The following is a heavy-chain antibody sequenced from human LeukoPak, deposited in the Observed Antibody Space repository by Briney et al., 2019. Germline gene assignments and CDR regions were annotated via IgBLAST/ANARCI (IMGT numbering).Heavy chain of an antibody. CDR1: GGSVSSGGYY. J-gene: IGHJ4*02. CDR2: IQSSGST. V-gene: IGHV4-61*02. Sequence: SETLSLTCTVSGGSVSSGGYYWSWIRQPAGKGLEWIGRIQSSGSTEYNPSLKSRVAISIDTSKNQFSLKLSSVTAADTAVYYCARGGHSDFDFWGQGTMVTVSS. CDR3: ARGGHSDFDF. D-gene: IGHD2-21*01.